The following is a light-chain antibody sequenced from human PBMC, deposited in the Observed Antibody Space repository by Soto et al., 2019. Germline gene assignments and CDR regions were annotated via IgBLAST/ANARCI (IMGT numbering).Light chain of an antibody. CDR2: AAS. V-gene: IGKV1-39*01. Sequence: DIQMTQSPSSLSASVGDRVTITCRSSQSITSYLNWYQQKPGKAPKRLIYAASSLQSGVPSRFSGSGSGTEFTLTISSLQPEDFAAYYCQQSYSTPRTFGQGTKVEIK. CDR1: QSITSY. CDR3: QQSYSTPRT. J-gene: IGKJ1*01.